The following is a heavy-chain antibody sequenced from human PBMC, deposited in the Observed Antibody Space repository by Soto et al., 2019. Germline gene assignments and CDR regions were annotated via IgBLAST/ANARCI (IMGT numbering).Heavy chain of an antibody. CDR2: IIPILGIA. D-gene: IGHD3-10*01. J-gene: IGHJ3*02. V-gene: IGHV1-69*02. CDR1: GGTFSSYT. Sequence: QVQLVQSGAEVKKPGSSVKVSCKASGGTFSSYTISRVRQAPGQGLEWMGRIIPILGIANYAQKFQGRVTITADKSTSTAYMELSSLRADDTAVYYCASHQVRGAHDAFDIWGQGTMVTVSS. CDR3: ASHQVRGAHDAFDI.